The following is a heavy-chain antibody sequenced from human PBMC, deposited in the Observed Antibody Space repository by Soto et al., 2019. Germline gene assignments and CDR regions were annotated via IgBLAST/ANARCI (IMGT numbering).Heavy chain of an antibody. V-gene: IGHV3-7*01. J-gene: IGHJ4*02. Sequence: EVQLVESGGGLAQPGGSLRLSCAASGFTFSKYWMHWFRQAPGKGLEWVANIKENGREMYYVDSVKGRFTISRDNAKNSLYLQMNSLRAEDTAVYYCVTDSSRGDYWGQGTLVTVSS. CDR1: GFTFSKYW. CDR2: IKENGREM. D-gene: IGHD3-22*01. CDR3: VTDSSRGDY.